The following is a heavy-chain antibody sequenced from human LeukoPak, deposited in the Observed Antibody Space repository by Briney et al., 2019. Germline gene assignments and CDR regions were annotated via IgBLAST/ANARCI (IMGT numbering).Heavy chain of an antibody. J-gene: IGHJ4*02. CDR2: INHSGST. CDR1: GGSFSGYY. D-gene: IGHD3-10*01. V-gene: IGHV4-34*01. CDR3: ARPRGYYGSGSYYIH. Sequence: SETLSLTCAVYGGSFSGYYWSWIRQPPGKGLEWIGEINHSGSTNYNPSLKSRVTISVDTSKNQFSLKLSSVTAADTAVYYCARPRGYYGSGSYYIHWGQGTLVTVSS.